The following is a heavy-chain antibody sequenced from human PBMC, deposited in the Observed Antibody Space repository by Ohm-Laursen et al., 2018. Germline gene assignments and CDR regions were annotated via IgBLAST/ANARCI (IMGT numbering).Heavy chain of an antibody. Sequence: GTLSLTCTVSGDSISSGGYYWNWIRQHPVKGLEWIGYIYYSGSTNYNPSLKSRVTISVDTSKNQFSLKLSSVTAADTAVYYCARQGRRDAFDIWGQGTMVTVSS. V-gene: IGHV4-61*08. CDR3: ARQGRRDAFDI. CDR2: IYYSGST. CDR1: GDSISSGGYY. J-gene: IGHJ3*02.